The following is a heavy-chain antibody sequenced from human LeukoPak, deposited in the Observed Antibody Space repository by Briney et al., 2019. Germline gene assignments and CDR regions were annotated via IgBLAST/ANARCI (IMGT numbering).Heavy chain of an antibody. D-gene: IGHD5-18*01. Sequence: GASVTVSCTASGGTFSSYAISWVRQAPGQGLEWMGGIIPIFGTANYAQKFQGRVTITADESTSTAYMELSSLRSEDTAVYYCARGRTDDTAMADYYGMDVWGQGTTVTVSS. CDR2: IIPIFGTA. CDR3: ARGRTDDTAMADYYGMDV. V-gene: IGHV1-69*13. J-gene: IGHJ6*02. CDR1: GGTFSSYA.